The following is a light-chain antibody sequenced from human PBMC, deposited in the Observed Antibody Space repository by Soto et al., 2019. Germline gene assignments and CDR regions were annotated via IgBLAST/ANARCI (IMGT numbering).Light chain of an antibody. Sequence: DTVLTHSLGTLSLSPGGRATLSSRATQSVSSSYLAWYQQKPGQAPRILIYGASSRATGIPARFSGSGSGTEFVLTIDSLQSEDFAVYYCHQYNDWHSITFDQGTRLEI. J-gene: IGKJ5*01. CDR3: HQYNDWHSIT. CDR2: GAS. V-gene: IGKV3-15*01. CDR1: QSVSSSY.